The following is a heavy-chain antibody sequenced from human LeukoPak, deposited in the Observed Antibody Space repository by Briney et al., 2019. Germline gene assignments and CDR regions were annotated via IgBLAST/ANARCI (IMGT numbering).Heavy chain of an antibody. V-gene: IGHV3-33*01. CDR1: GFTFGNFG. J-gene: IGHJ4*02. D-gene: IGHD6-13*01. CDR2: IWYDGSNK. CDR3: ARARSAVDY. Sequence: GGSLRLSCVTSGFTFGNFGMYWVRQTPDKGLEWVAVIWYDGSNKYYADSVKGRFTISRDNSKNTLYLQMNSLRAEDTAVYYCARARSAVDYWGQGTLVTVSS.